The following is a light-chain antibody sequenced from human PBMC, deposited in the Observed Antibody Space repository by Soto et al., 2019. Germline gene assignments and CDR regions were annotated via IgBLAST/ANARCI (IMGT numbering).Light chain of an antibody. CDR1: QSVSSK. J-gene: IGKJ4*01. CDR2: GAS. Sequence: EIVMTQSPATLSVSPGERATLSCRASQSVSSKLAWYQQKPGQAPRLLIYGASTRAPGIPARFSGSGSGTEFTLTISSLQSEDFAVYYCQQYNNWPLTFGGGTKVAIK. CDR3: QQYNNWPLT. V-gene: IGKV3-15*01.